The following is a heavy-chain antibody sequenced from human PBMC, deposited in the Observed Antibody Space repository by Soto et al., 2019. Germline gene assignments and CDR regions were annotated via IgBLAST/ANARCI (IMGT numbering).Heavy chain of an antibody. J-gene: IGHJ4*02. CDR3: AKDISPTYYYGSGALGH. Sequence: EVQLVESGGGSVQPGRSLRLSCAASGFTFDDYAMHWVRQAPGKGLEWVAGTSWDSVNIGYADSVRGRFTISRDNAKNPLYLQMNSLRAEDTALYDCAKDISPTYYYGSGALGHWGQGTLVTVSS. D-gene: IGHD3-10*01. V-gene: IGHV3-9*01. CDR2: TSWDSVNI. CDR1: GFTFDDYA.